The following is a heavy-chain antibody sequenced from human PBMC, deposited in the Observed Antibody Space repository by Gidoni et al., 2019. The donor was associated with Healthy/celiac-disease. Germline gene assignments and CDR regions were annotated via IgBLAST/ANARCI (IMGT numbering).Heavy chain of an antibody. Sequence: QVQLVQSGAEVKKPGASVKVSCKASGYTFTSYDINWVRQATGQGLEWMGWMNPNSGNKGYAQKFQGRVTRTRKNAISTAYMELSSLRSEDTAVYYCARGQVDYVWGSYRGYYYYGMDVWGQGTTVTVSS. D-gene: IGHD3-16*02. J-gene: IGHJ6*02. CDR2: MNPNSGNK. CDR3: ARGQVDYVWGSYRGYYYYGMDV. V-gene: IGHV1-8*01. CDR1: GYTFTSYD.